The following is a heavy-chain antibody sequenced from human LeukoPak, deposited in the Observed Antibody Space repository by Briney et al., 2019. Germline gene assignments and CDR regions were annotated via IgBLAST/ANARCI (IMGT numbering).Heavy chain of an antibody. CDR3: ARLNWAYGSVDY. D-gene: IGHD7-27*01. V-gene: IGHV4-4*09. CDR1: GDSINNNY. CDR2: IYSGGT. J-gene: IGHJ4*02. Sequence: SETLSLTCAVSGDSINNNYWTWIRQPPGKGLEWIAHIYSGGTNYNPSLKSRVIISVDTSSYQFSLRLSSVTAADTAVYYCARLNWAYGSVDYWGQGSLVTVSS.